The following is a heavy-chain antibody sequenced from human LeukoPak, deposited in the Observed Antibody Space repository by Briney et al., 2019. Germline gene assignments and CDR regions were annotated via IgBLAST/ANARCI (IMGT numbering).Heavy chain of an antibody. CDR2: ISHSGSP. V-gene: IGHV4-4*02. CDR1: GGSISSSNW. Sequence: SGTLSLTCTVSGGSISSSNWWSWVRQPPGKGLEWIGQISHSGSPNYNPSLKSRVTISVDKSKSQFSLTLSSVTAADTAVYYCAREYGYSYGHLDYWGQGTLVTVSS. D-gene: IGHD5-18*01. CDR3: AREYGYSYGHLDY. J-gene: IGHJ4*02.